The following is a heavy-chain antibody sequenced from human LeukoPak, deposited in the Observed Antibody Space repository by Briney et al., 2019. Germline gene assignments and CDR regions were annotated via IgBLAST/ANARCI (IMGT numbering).Heavy chain of an antibody. D-gene: IGHD5/OR15-5a*01. CDR2: ISSSGSTT. J-gene: IGHJ4*02. CDR1: GFTFRSHS. V-gene: IGHV3-48*04. CDR3: ARDHVYGGADY. Sequence: GGSLRLSCAASGFTFRSHSMQWVRQAPGKGLEWVSHISSSGSTTYFADSVKGRFTISRDNSKSSLFLQMNSLRTEDTALYYCARDHVYGGADYWGQGTLVTVSS.